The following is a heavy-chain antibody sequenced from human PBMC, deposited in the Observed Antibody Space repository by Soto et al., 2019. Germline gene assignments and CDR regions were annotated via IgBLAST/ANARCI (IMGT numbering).Heavy chain of an antibody. CDR1: GFTFSSYG. CDR3: ARDSVPARSYYYYYYMDV. V-gene: IGHV3-33*01. D-gene: IGHD2-2*01. Sequence: GGSLRLSCAASGFTFSSYGMHWVRQAPGKGLEWVAVIWYDGSNKYYADSVKGRFTISRDNSKNTLYLQMNSLRAEDTAVYYCARDSVPARSYYYYYYMDVWGKGTTVTVSS. CDR2: IWYDGSNK. J-gene: IGHJ6*03.